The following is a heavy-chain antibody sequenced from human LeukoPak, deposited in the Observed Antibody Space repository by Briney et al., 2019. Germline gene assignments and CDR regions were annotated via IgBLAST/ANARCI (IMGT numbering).Heavy chain of an antibody. V-gene: IGHV3-23*01. CDR2: ISGTGGST. Sequence: GGSLRLSCVASGFTFSSYAMSWVRQAPGKGLEWVSAISGTGGSTYYAASVKGRFTISRDNSKNTLYLQMNSLRAEDTAVYYCAKVVRIAPLYYFDYWGQGTLVTVSS. CDR3: AKVVRIAPLYYFDY. D-gene: IGHD6-13*01. J-gene: IGHJ4*02. CDR1: GFTFSSYA.